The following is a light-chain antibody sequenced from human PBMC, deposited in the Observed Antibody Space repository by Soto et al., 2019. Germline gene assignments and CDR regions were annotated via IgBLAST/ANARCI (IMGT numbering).Light chain of an antibody. CDR3: GTWDSSLSAYV. J-gene: IGLJ1*01. CDR1: SSNIGNNY. Sequence: QSVLTQPPSVSAAPGQTVTISCSGSSSNIGNNYVSWYQQLPGTAPKLVIYEHNKRPSGIPDRISGSKSGTSATLGITGLQTGDEADYYCGTWDSSLSAYVFGTGTKLTVL. CDR2: EHN. V-gene: IGLV1-51*01.